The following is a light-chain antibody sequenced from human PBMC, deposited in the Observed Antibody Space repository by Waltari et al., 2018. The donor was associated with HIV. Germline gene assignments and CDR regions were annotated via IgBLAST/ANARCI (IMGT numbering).Light chain of an antibody. CDR2: GSS. CDR1: VFVNLY. Sequence: DVQLTQSPSFLSASVGDSVIITCRTSVFVNLYLNWYQQRPGEAPKLLIYGSSILQSGVPSRFSGRGSGTNFVLTISGLRPEDSATYYCQQTFAMPLSFGAGTKVEI. V-gene: IGKV1-39*01. J-gene: IGKJ4*01. CDR3: QQTFAMPLS.